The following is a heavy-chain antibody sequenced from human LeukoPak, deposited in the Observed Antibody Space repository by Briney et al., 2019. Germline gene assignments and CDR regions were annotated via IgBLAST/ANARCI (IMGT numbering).Heavy chain of an antibody. CDR1: GYTFTGYY. J-gene: IGHJ4*02. CDR3: ARALRTYDILTGYYDPGFDY. CDR2: INPNSGGT. Sequence: GASVKVSCKASGYTFTGYYMHWVRQAPGQGLEWMGWINPNSGGTNYAQKFQGRVTMTRDTSISTAYMELSRLRSDDTAVYFCARALRTYDILTGYYDPGFDYWGQGTLVTVSS. D-gene: IGHD3-9*01. V-gene: IGHV1-2*02.